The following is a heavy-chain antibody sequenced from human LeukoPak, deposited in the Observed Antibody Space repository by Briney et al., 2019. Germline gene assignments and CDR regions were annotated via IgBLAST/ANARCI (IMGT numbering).Heavy chain of an antibody. Sequence: SETLSLTCAVYGGSFSGYYWSWIRQPPGKGLEWIGEINHSGSTNYNPSLKSRVTISVDTSKNQFSLKLSSVTAADTAVYYCARDYTSRWCYFDHWGQGTLVTVSS. V-gene: IGHV4-34*01. J-gene: IGHJ4*02. CDR1: GGSFSGYY. CDR2: INHSGST. D-gene: IGHD6-19*01. CDR3: ARDYTSRWCYFDH.